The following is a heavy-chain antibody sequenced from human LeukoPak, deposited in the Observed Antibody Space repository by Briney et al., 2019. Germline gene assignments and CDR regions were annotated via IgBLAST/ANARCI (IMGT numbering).Heavy chain of an antibody. Sequence: PGGSLSLSCGASGFTCSNLATYGVRQAPGKGLEWVAFIRYDGSGKYSADSVKGRFTISRDNSKNTLYLQMNSLRAEDTALYYCARRLNSMIGPSGQGSLVTVSS. CDR1: GFTCSNLA. CDR2: IRYDGSGK. CDR3: ARRLNSMIGP. V-gene: IGHV3-30*02. D-gene: IGHD2/OR15-2a*01. J-gene: IGHJ5*02.